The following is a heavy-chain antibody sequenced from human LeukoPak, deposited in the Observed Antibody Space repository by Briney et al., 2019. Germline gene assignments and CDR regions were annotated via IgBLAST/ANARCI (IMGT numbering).Heavy chain of an antibody. V-gene: IGHV4-39*02. J-gene: IGHJ4*02. D-gene: IGHD3-3*02. CDR3: ARYPLVPVF. CDR1: GDSIRGATYR. Sequence: SETLSLTCSVSGDSIRGATYRWGWVRQPPGKGLGWIGSISESGTNFYNPSLKSRVALSVETSKNHFSLRLSSATAADTAVYYCARYPLVPVFWGQGALVTVSS. CDR2: ISESGTN.